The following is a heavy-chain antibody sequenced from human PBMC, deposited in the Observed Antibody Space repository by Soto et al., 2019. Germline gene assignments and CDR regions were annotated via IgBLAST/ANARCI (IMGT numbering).Heavy chain of an antibody. CDR1: GGSLSSGGYY. Sequence: QVQLQESGPGLVKPSQTLSLTCTVSGGSLSSGGYYWSWIRQHPGKGMEWIGYIYYSGSTYYNPSLKSRVTIAVDTSKNQFPLKLSSVTAADTAVYYWARSFGVAAAGPFDYWGQGTLVTVSS. CDR3: ARSFGVAAAGPFDY. J-gene: IGHJ4*02. V-gene: IGHV4-31*03. CDR2: IYYSGST. D-gene: IGHD6-13*01.